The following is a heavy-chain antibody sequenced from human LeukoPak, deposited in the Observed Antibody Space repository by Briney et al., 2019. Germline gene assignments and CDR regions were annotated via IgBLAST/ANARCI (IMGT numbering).Heavy chain of an antibody. CDR1: GGSISTSSYY. D-gene: IGHD3-22*01. Sequence: SETLSLTCIVSGGSISTSSYYWGWIRQPPGKGLEWIGTIYYTGSTYYNPSLKSRVTISVDTSKNQFSLKLSSVTAADTAVYYCARETKTFYFDSSAYYPYYFDSWGQGTLVTVSS. CDR2: IYYTGST. J-gene: IGHJ4*02. V-gene: IGHV4-39*02. CDR3: ARETKTFYFDSSAYYPYYFDS.